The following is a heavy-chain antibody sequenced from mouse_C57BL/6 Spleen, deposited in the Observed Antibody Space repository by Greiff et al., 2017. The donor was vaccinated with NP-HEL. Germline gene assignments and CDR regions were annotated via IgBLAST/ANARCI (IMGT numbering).Heavy chain of an antibody. J-gene: IGHJ2*01. Sequence: QVQLKESGAELARPGASVKLSCKASGYTFTSYGISWVKQRPGQGLEWIGEIYPRSGNTYYNEKFKGKATLTADKSSSTAYMELRSLTSEDSAVYFCARSEGTTVPYFDYWGQGTTLTFSA. CDR1: GYTFTSYG. V-gene: IGHV1-81*01. CDR3: ARSEGTTVPYFDY. D-gene: IGHD1-1*01. CDR2: IYPRSGNT.